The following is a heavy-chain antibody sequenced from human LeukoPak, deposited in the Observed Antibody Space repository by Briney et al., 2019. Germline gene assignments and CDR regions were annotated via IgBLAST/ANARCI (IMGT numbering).Heavy chain of an antibody. V-gene: IGHV3-11*04. CDR3: ARYIAAAGLSLDY. CDR2: ISSSGSTI. D-gene: IGHD6-13*01. CDR1: GFTFSDYY. J-gene: IGHJ4*02. Sequence: PGGSLRLSCAASGFTFSDYYMSWIRQAPGKGLESVSYISSSGSTIYYADSVKGRFTISRDNAKNSLYLQMNSLRAEDTAVYYCARYIAAAGLSLDYWGQGTLVTVSS.